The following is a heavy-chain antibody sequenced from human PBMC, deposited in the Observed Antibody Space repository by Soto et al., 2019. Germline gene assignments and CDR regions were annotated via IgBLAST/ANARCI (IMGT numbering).Heavy chain of an antibody. CDR3: ARGGSSWSSTVWFDF. Sequence: PGRSLRLSCAASGFPFTDYCINWIRQAPGKGLEWVSFISHSVTTIYYADSVKGRFTISRDNAKNSVYLQMNSLRAEDTAVYYCARGGSSWSSTVWFDFWGQGT. CDR2: ISHSVTTI. V-gene: IGHV3-11*01. J-gene: IGHJ5*01. CDR1: GFPFTDYC. D-gene: IGHD6-13*01.